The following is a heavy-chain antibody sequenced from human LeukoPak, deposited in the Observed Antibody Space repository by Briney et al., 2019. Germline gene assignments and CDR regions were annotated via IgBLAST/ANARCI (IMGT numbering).Heavy chain of an antibody. D-gene: IGHD3-22*01. CDR3: ARSRGYYLVDAFGI. CDR2: IYYSGST. CDR1: GGSISSYY. J-gene: IGHJ3*02. V-gene: IGHV4-59*01. Sequence: SETLSLTCTVSGGSISSYYWSWIRQPPGKGLEWIGYIYYSGSTNYNPSLKSRVTISVDTSKNQFSLKLSSVTAADTAVYYCARSRGYYLVDAFGIWGQGTMVTVSS.